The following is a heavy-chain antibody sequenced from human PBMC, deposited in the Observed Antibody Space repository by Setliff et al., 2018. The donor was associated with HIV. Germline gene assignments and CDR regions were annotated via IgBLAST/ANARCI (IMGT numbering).Heavy chain of an antibody. CDR3: ARGDYGSGSYYPYYFYYGMDV. Sequence: ASVKVSCKASGYSFTSFGISWVRQASGQGLEWVGWMSDYNRNTEHAEKFRGRVTLTKDISTSTAYMELRSLRLDDTAVYYCARGDYGSGSYYPYYFYYGMDVWGQGTTVTVSS. CDR2: MSDYNRNT. CDR1: GYSFTSFG. D-gene: IGHD3-10*01. V-gene: IGHV1-18*01. J-gene: IGHJ6*02.